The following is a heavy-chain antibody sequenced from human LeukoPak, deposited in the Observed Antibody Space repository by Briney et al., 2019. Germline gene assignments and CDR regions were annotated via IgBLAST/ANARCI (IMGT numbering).Heavy chain of an antibody. CDR2: ISYDGSNK. CDR1: GFTFSSYG. V-gene: IGHV3-30*18. D-gene: IGHD5-12*01. CDR3: AEEGYSAYNFDY. J-gene: IGHJ4*02. Sequence: PGGSLRLSCAASGFTFSSYGMHWVRQAPGKGLEWVAVISYDGSNKYYADSVKGRFTISRDNSKNTLYLQMNSLRAEDTAVYYCAEEGYSAYNFDYWGQGTLVTVSS.